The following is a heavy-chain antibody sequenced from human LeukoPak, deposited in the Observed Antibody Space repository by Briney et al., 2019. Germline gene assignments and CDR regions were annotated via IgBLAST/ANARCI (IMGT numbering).Heavy chain of an antibody. J-gene: IGHJ6*04. V-gene: IGHV3-48*03. CDR2: ISSSGSTI. CDR1: GFTFSSYE. CDR3: AELGITMIGGV. D-gene: IGHD3-10*02. Sequence: GGSLRLSCAASGFTFSSYEMNWVRQAPRKGLEWVSYISSSGSTIYYADSVKGRFTISRDNAKNSLYLQMNSLRAEDTAVYCCAELGITMIGGVWGKGTTVTISS.